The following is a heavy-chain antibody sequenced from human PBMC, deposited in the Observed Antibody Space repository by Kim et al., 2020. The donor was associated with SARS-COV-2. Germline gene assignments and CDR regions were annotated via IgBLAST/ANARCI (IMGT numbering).Heavy chain of an antibody. J-gene: IGHJ4*02. Sequence: GGSLRLSCAASGFIFSSYTMNWVRQAPGKGLEWVSTISDDVRDTHYADSVKGRFTITRDNSKNTVYLQMHSLRAEDTAIYYCTTRIHSHFDYWGPGTLVTVSS. CDR3: TTRIHSHFDY. CDR1: GFIFSSYT. V-gene: IGHV3-23*01. D-gene: IGHD5-18*01. CDR2: ISDDVRDT.